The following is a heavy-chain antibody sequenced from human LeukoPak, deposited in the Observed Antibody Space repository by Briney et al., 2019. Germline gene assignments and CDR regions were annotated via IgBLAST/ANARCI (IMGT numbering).Heavy chain of an antibody. J-gene: IGHJ4*02. CDR3: AKAGSSGYYPAY. V-gene: IGHV3-23*01. CDR2: ISGSGGST. D-gene: IGHD3-22*01. CDR1: GFTFDDYA. Sequence: GGSLRLSCAASGFTFDDYAMHWVRQAPGKGLEWVSAISGSGGSTYYADSVKGRFTISRDNSKNTLYLQMNSLRAEDTAVYYCAKAGSSGYYPAYWGQGTLVTVSS.